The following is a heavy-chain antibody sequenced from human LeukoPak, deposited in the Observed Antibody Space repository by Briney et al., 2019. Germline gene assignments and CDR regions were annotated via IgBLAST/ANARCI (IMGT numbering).Heavy chain of an antibody. CDR3: ARAHTSAPGTLFDY. V-gene: IGHV1-18*01. CDR1: GYTFTSYG. J-gene: IGHJ4*02. CDR2: ISAYNGNT. Sequence: ASVNVSCKASGYTFTSYGISWVRQAPGQGLEWMGWISAYNGNTNYAQKLQGRVTMTTDTSTSTAYMELRSLRSDDTAVYYCARAHTSAPGTLFDYWGQGTLVTVSS. D-gene: IGHD3-3*01.